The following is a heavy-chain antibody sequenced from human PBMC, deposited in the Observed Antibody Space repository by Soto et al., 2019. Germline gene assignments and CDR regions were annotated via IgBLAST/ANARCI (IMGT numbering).Heavy chain of an antibody. V-gene: IGHV3-21*01. J-gene: IGHJ5*02. D-gene: IGHD2-8*02. Sequence: PGESLQISCVASGFTFNSYSMNWVRQAPGKGLEWVSSISSANAYIYYADSVKGRFTISRDNARNSLYLQMNSLRAEDTAVYYCARGLTGGVGGSWFDPWGQGTLVTVSS. CDR3: ARGLTGGVGGSWFDP. CDR1: GFTFNSYS. CDR2: ISSANAYI.